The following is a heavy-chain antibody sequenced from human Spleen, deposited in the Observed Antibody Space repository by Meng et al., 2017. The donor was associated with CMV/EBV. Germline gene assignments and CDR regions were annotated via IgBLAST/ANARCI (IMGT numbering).Heavy chain of an antibody. Sequence: GSLRLSCTVSGDSVTTSSYYWGWIRQPPGKGLEWIGTIYYSGSTYYSPSLKSRVTISVDTSKNQFSLNLSSVTAADTAVYYCARVAAAGRGMDVWGQGTTVTVSS. CDR3: ARVAAAGRGMDV. V-gene: IGHV4-39*07. D-gene: IGHD6-13*01. CDR1: GDSVTTSSYY. J-gene: IGHJ6*02. CDR2: IYYSGST.